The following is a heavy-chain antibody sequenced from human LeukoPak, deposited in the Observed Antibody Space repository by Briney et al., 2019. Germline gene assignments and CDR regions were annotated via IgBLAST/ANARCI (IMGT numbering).Heavy chain of an antibody. CDR2: LIPIFGTA. V-gene: IGHV1-69*05. CDR1: GGTFSSYA. CDR3: ARDHPLAVAGIGYFDY. D-gene: IGHD6-19*01. J-gene: IGHJ4*02. Sequence: SVKASXKASGGTFSSYAISWVRQAPGQGLEWMGRLIPIFGTANYAQKFQGRVTITTDESTSTAYMELSSLRSEDTAVYYCARDHPLAVAGIGYFDYWGQGTLVTVSS.